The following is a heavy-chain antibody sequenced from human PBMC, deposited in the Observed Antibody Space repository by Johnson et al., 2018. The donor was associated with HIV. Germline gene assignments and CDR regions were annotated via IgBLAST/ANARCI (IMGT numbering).Heavy chain of an antibody. J-gene: IGHJ3*02. D-gene: IGHD3-9*01. V-gene: IGHV3-33*06. CDR2: IWYDGSNK. Sequence: QVQLVESGGGVVQPGKSLRLSCAASGFTFSYYGMHWVRQAPGKGLEWVAVIWYDGSNKFYADSVKGRFTISRDNSKNTLYLQMNSLRADDTAVYYCAKDLRGFDWVKAEDAFYNWGQGAMGNGSS. CDR3: AKDLRGFDWVKAEDAFYN. CDR1: GFTFSYYG.